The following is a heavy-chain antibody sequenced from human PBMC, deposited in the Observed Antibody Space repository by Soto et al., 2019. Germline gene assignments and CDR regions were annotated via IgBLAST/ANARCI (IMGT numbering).Heavy chain of an antibody. Sequence: TLSLTCAVSGGSISSGGYSWSWTRQPPGKGLEWIGYIYHSGSTYYNPSLKSRVTISVDRSKKQFSLKLSSVTAADTAVYYCARSVNYGDYVPFDYWGQGTLVTVSS. CDR1: GGSISSGGYS. CDR3: ARSVNYGDYVPFDY. CDR2: IYHSGST. V-gene: IGHV4-30-2*01. D-gene: IGHD4-17*01. J-gene: IGHJ4*02.